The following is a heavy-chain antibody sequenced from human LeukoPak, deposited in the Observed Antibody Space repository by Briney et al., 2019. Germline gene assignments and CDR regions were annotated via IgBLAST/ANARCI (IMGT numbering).Heavy chain of an antibody. V-gene: IGHV4-4*09. Sequence: SETLSLTCTVSGGSISSYYWSWIRQPPGKGLEWIGYIYTSGSTNYNPSLKSRVTISVDTSKNQFSLKLSSVTAAVTAVYYCARHPPMDVWGKGTTVTVSS. CDR1: GGSISSYY. CDR3: ARHPPMDV. J-gene: IGHJ6*03. CDR2: IYTSGST.